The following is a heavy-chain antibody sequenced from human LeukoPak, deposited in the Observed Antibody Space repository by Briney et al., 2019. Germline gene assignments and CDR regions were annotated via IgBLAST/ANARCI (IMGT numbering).Heavy chain of an antibody. Sequence: ASVKVSCKASGYTFTSYDINWVRQATGQGLEWMGWMNPNSGNTGYAQKFQGRVTITRNTSISTAYMELSSLRSEDTAVYYCARSGYSSSWYRVYYYYMDVWGKGTTVTISS. J-gene: IGHJ6*03. CDR1: GYTFTSYD. CDR3: ARSGYSSSWYRVYYYYMDV. V-gene: IGHV1-8*03. CDR2: MNPNSGNT. D-gene: IGHD6-13*01.